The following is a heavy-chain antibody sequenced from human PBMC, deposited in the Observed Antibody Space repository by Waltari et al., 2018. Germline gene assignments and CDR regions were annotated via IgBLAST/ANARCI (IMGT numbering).Heavy chain of an antibody. Sequence: QVQLVQSGAEVKKPGASVTVSCKASGYTFTSYAMHWVRPAPGQRLEWMGWINAGNGNTKYSQKFQGRVTITRDTSASTAYMELSSLRSEDTAVYYCARSVSSSWDFDYWGQGTLVTVSS. V-gene: IGHV1-3*01. D-gene: IGHD6-13*01. CDR3: ARSVSSSWDFDY. CDR2: INAGNGNT. CDR1: GYTFTSYA. J-gene: IGHJ4*02.